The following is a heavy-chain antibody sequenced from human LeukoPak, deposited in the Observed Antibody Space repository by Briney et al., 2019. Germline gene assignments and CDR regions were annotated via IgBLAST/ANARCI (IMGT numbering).Heavy chain of an antibody. J-gene: IGHJ5*02. Sequence: SETLSLTCTVSGGSISSGDYYWGWIRQPPGKGLEWIGYIYYSGSTYYNPSLKSRVTISVDTSKNQFSLKLSSVTAADTAVYYCAREGYDFWSGYYNPLIDHWGQGTLVTVSS. V-gene: IGHV4-30-4*01. D-gene: IGHD3-3*01. CDR2: IYYSGST. CDR3: AREGYDFWSGYYNPLIDH. CDR1: GGSISSGDYY.